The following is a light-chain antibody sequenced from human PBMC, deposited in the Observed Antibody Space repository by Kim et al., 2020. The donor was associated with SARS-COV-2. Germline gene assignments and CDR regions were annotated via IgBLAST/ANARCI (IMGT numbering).Light chain of an antibody. V-gene: IGLV1-44*01. CDR2: ISN. J-gene: IGLJ3*02. Sequence: GQRGSIFCSGGSPNIGSNTVNWYRQLPGTAPKLLIYISNDRPLGVPDRFSGSKSGTSASLSISCLQSEDEADYYCAAWDDSLSGWVFGGGTQLTVL. CDR1: SPNIGSNT. CDR3: AAWDDSLSGWV.